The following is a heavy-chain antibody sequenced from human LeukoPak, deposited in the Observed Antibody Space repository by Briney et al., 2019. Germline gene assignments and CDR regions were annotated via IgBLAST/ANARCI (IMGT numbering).Heavy chain of an antibody. V-gene: IGHV4-31*03. D-gene: IGHD6-13*01. Sequence: SETLSLTCTVSGGSISSGGYYWSWIRQHPGKGLEWIGYIYYSGSTYYNPSLKSRVTISVDTSKNQFSLKLSSVTAADTAVYYCARQQQLGLFDYWGQGTLVTVSP. CDR3: ARQQQLGLFDY. CDR1: GGSISSGGYY. J-gene: IGHJ4*02. CDR2: IYYSGST.